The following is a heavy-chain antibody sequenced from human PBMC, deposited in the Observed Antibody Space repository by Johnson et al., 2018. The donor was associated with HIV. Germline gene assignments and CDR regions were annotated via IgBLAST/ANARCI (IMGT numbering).Heavy chain of an antibody. V-gene: IGHV3-7*03. CDR2: IKQDGSEK. J-gene: IGHJ3*02. CDR3: ARDAVARAFDI. D-gene: IGHD6-19*01. Sequence: VQLVESGGHLVQPGGSLRLSCAASGFSFSSYWMTWVRQAPGMGLEWVANIKQDGSEKYYVDSVKGRFTISRDNVKQSLYLQMNSLRAEDTAVYYCARDAVARAFDIWGQGTMVTVSS. CDR1: GFSFSSYW.